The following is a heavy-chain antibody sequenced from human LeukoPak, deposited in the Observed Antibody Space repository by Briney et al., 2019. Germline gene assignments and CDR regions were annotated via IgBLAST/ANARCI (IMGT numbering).Heavy chain of an antibody. J-gene: IGHJ4*02. V-gene: IGHV1-69*13. CDR2: IIPIFGTA. CDR3: ARDEHYGSGSRYAFDY. CDR1: GGTFSSYA. D-gene: IGHD3-10*01. Sequence: GASVKVSCKASGGTFSSYAISWVRQAPGQGLEWMGGIIPIFGTANYAQKFQGRVTITADESTSTAYMELSSLRSEDTAVYYCARDEHYGSGSRYAFDYWGQGTLVTVSS.